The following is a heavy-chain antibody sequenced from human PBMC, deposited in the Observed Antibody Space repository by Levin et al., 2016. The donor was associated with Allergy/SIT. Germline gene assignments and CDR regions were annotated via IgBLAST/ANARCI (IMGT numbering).Heavy chain of an antibody. CDR2: IYPGDSDT. V-gene: IGHV5-51*01. CDR1: GYSFTSYW. D-gene: IGHD3-22*01. J-gene: IGHJ3*02. CDR3: AIQGYDSSGGIYAFDI. Sequence: GESLKISCKGSGYSFTSYWIGWVRQMPGKGLEWMGIIYPGDSDTRYSPSFQGQVTISADKSISTAYLQWSSLKASDTAMYYCAIQGYDSSGGIYAFDIWGQGTMVTVSS.